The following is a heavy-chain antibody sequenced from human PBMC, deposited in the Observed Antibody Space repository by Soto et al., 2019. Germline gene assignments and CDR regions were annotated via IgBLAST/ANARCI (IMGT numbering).Heavy chain of an antibody. V-gene: IGHV1-46*03. J-gene: IGHJ4*02. Sequence: QVQLVQSGAEVKKPGASVKVSCKASGYTFTSDYINWVRQAPGQGLEWMGIINPSGGTTNYAQKFQGRVTMTGDTSTSTVYMESTSLRSDDTAVYYCARSVIADYWGQGTLVTVSS. CDR2: INPSGGTT. D-gene: IGHD6-13*01. CDR3: ARSVIADY. CDR1: GYTFTSDY.